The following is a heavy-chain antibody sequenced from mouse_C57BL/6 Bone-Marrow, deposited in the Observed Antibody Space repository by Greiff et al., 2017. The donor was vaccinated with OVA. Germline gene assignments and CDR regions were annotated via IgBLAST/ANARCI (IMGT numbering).Heavy chain of an antibody. CDR1: GYTFTSYW. D-gene: IGHD2-3*01. CDR3: ARYEGNYPFAY. V-gene: IGHV1-69*01. CDR2: IDPSDSYT. J-gene: IGHJ3*01. Sequence: QVQLQQPGAELVMPGASVKLSCKASGYTFTSYWMHWVKQRPGQGLEWIGEIDPSDSYTNYNQKFKGKSTLTVDKSSSTAYMQLSSLTSEDSAVYYCARYEGNYPFAYWGQGTLVTVSA.